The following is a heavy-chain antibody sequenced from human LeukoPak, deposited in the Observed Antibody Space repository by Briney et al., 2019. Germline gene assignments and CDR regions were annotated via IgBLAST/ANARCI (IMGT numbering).Heavy chain of an antibody. CDR2: MNPNSGNT. Sequence: ASVKVSCKASGYTFTSYDINWVRQATGQGLEWMGWMNPNSGNTGYAQKFQGRVTITRNTSISTAYMELSSLRSEDTAVYYCARATTVTTLGYYYYYMDVWGKGTTVTVPS. J-gene: IGHJ6*03. D-gene: IGHD4-11*01. CDR3: ARATTVTTLGYYYYYMDV. V-gene: IGHV1-8*03. CDR1: GYTFTSYD.